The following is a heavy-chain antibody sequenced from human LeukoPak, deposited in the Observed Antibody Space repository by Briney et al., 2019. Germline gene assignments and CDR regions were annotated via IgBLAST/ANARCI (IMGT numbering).Heavy chain of an antibody. CDR3: ASLARGETDEFDY. Sequence: SETLSLTCAVYVGSFSGYSSSCSREPPGEGLEWIGEINHSGSTNYNPSLKSRVTISVDTSKNQFSLKLSSVTAADTAVYYCASLARGETDEFDYWGQGTLVTVSS. V-gene: IGHV4-34*01. CDR2: INHSGST. J-gene: IGHJ4*02. D-gene: IGHD1-1*01. CDR1: VGSFSGYS.